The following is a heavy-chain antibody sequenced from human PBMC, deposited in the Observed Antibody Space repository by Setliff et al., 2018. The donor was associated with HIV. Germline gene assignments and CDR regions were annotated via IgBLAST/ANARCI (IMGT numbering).Heavy chain of an antibody. CDR1: GFSLSTSS. D-gene: IGHD2-15*01. CDR2: ISISSNYI. V-gene: IGHV3-21*06. Sequence: GSLRLSCVASGFSLSTSSMNWVRQAPGKGPEWISYISISSNYIYYADSVQGRFTISRDNAQSSLHLQMNSLRAEDTALYYYTGHNSYCIADWGQGTLVTVSS. J-gene: IGHJ4*02. CDR3: TGHNSYCIAD.